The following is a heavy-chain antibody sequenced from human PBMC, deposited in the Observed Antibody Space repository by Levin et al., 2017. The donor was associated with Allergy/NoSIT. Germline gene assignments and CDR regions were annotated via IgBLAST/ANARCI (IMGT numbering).Heavy chain of an antibody. V-gene: IGHV3-15*01. CDR3: VADYFDTTGFYYFDF. J-gene: IGHJ4*02. CDR1: GFTFSDAW. Sequence: HGESLKISCAASGFTFSDAWMTWVRQAPGKGLEWVGHVKSYTDGGTTDYSAPLKGRFTISRDDSKNTLYLQMNSLKTEDTAVYYCVADYFDTTGFYYFDFWGQGTLVTVSS. D-gene: IGHD3-22*01. CDR2: VKSYTDGGTT.